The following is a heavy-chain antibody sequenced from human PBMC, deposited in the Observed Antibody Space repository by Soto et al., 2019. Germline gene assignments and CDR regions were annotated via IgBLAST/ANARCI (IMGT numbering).Heavy chain of an antibody. CDR1: GFTFSNAW. V-gene: IGHV3-15*07. D-gene: IGHD3-3*01. CDR2: IKSKTDGGTT. J-gene: IGHJ4*03. CDR3: TTTYYDFWSGYYTHYFDY. Sequence: GGSLRLSCAASGFTFSNAWMNWVRQAPGKGLEWVGRIKSKTDGGTTDYAAPVKGRFTISRDDSKNTLYLQMNSLKTEDTAVYYCTTTYYDFWSGYYTHYFDYWGQGTTVTVSS.